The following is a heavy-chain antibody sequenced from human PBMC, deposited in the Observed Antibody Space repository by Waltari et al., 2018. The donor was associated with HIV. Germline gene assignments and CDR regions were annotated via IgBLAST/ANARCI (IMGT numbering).Heavy chain of an antibody. V-gene: IGHV4-4*07. CDR2: IYTSVST. Sequence: QVQLQESGPGLVKPSETLSLTCTVSGGSISSYYWSWIRQPAGQGLEWIGRIYTSVSTNYNPSLKSRVTMSVDTSKNQFSLKLSSVAAADTAVYYCASQKYYDYVWGSYRPFDYWGQGTLVTVSS. J-gene: IGHJ4*02. CDR1: GGSISSYY. D-gene: IGHD3-16*02. CDR3: ASQKYYDYVWGSYRPFDY.